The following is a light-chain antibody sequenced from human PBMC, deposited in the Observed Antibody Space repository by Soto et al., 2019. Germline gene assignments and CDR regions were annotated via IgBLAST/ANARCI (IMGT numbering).Light chain of an antibody. CDR1: QSISSW. CDR2: KAS. Sequence: DIQVTQSPSTLSASVGARVTITCRPSQSISSWLAWYQQKPGKAAKLLIYKASSLESGVPSRFSGSGSGTEFTLTISSLQPDDFATYYCQQYNSYPWTFGQGTKVDIK. J-gene: IGKJ1*01. CDR3: QQYNSYPWT. V-gene: IGKV1-5*03.